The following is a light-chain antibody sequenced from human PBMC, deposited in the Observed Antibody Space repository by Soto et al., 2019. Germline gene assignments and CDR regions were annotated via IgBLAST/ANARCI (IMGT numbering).Light chain of an antibody. CDR2: DTS. J-gene: IGKJ2*01. CDR1: QSVDTF. V-gene: IGKV3-11*01. Sequence: EIVLPQSPATLSFSPGERATLSCRASQSVDTFLAWYQQKPGRTTRLLIYDTSNRATGNTPRFSGTGSGTDFTLTTSRLDREDFAVYSCHVRTDCPPFMYAFGQGTKLEVK. CDR3: HVRTDCPPFMYA.